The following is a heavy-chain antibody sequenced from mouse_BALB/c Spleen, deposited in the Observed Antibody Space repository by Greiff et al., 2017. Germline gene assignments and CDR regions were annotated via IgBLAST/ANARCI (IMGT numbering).Heavy chain of an antibody. CDR3: ARGGYDSHWYFDV. Sequence: EVKLMESGGGLVKPGGSLKLSCAASGFTFSSYAMSWVRQTPEKRLEWVASISSGGSTYYPDSVKGRFTISRDNARNILYLQMSSLRSEDTAMYYCARGGYDSHWYFDVWGAGTTVTVSS. CDR2: ISSGGST. V-gene: IGHV5-6-5*01. D-gene: IGHD2-2*01. J-gene: IGHJ1*01. CDR1: GFTFSSYA.